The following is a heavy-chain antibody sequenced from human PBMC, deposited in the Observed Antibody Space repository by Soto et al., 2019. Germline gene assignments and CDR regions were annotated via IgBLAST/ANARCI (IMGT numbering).Heavy chain of an antibody. D-gene: IGHD2-15*01. CDR1: GGSITGAYY. Sequence: SETLSLTCNVSGGSITGAYYWNWLRQHPGKGLEWIGSIHYRGSTYYNPSLQSRISISLDRSKNQFSLKLSSVTAADTAVYYCARVRDSFGLDVWGQGTTVTVSS. CDR2: IHYRGST. J-gene: IGHJ6*02. V-gene: IGHV4-31*03. CDR3: ARVRDSFGLDV.